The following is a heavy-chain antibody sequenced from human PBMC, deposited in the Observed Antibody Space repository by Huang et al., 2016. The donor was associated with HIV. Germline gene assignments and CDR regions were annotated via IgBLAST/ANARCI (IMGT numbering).Heavy chain of an antibody. D-gene: IGHD1-1*01. CDR2: ITFDGKNK. CDR1: GFTFSGYG. Sequence: QVHLVESGGGVVQPGRSLRLSCAASGFTFSGYGMHWVRQAPGKGLEWVAVITFDGKNKYYADSGRGRFTVSRDNSKNTVSLQMNTLRAEDTAVYYCAKDNDLYYFDYWGQGTLVTVSS. CDR3: AKDNDLYYFDY. J-gene: IGHJ4*02. V-gene: IGHV3-30*18.